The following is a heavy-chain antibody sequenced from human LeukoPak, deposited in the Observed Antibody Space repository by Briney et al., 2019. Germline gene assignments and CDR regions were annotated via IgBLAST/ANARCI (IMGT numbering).Heavy chain of an antibody. CDR3: ARTSGRGWNY. V-gene: IGHV3-7*01. J-gene: IGHJ4*02. D-gene: IGHD2-15*01. Sequence: GGSLRLSCAASGFTLSSYWMSWVRQAPGKGLEWVANIKQDGSEKYYVDSVKGRFTVSRDNAKNSLYLQMNSLRAEDTAVYYCARTSGRGWNYWGQGTLVTVSS. CDR2: IKQDGSEK. CDR1: GFTLSSYW.